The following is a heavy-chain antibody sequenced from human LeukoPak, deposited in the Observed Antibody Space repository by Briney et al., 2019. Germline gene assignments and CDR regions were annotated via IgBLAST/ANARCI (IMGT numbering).Heavy chain of an antibody. CDR2: MKYDGSEN. Sequence: SYXMSWVRQAPGKGLEWVANMKYDGSENYYVDSVKGRFTISRDNAKNSLYLQMNSLRAEDTAVYYCARDIEAAGLFLDYWGQGTLVTVSS. V-gene: IGHV3-7*01. J-gene: IGHJ4*02. D-gene: IGHD6-13*01. CDR1: SYX. CDR3: ARDIEAAGLFLDY.